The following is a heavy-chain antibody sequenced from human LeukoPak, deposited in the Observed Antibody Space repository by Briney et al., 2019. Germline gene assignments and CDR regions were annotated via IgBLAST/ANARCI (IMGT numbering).Heavy chain of an antibody. CDR1: GGSFSGYY. CDR2: INHSGST. D-gene: IGHD3-10*01. CDR3: ARRPGVRGGPKGGRWFDP. Sequence: SETLSLTCAVYGGSFSGYYWSWIRQPPGKGLEWIGEINHSGSTNYNPSLKSRVTISVDTSKNQFSLKLSSVTAADTAVYYCARRPGVRGGPKGGRWFDPWGQGTLVTVSS. V-gene: IGHV4-34*01. J-gene: IGHJ5*02.